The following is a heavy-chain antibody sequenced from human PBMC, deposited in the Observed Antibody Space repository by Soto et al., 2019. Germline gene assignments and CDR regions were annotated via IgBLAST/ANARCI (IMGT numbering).Heavy chain of an antibody. J-gene: IGHJ4*02. V-gene: IGHV4-59*01. Sequence: SETLSLTCTVSCGSISSYYWSWIRQPPGKGLEWIGYIYYSGSTNYNPSLKSRVTISVDTSKNQFSLKLSSVTAADTAVYYCARVYYYDSSGYYEYYFDYWGQGTLVTVSS. CDR3: ARVYYYDSSGYYEYYFDY. D-gene: IGHD3-22*01. CDR1: CGSISSYY. CDR2: IYYSGST.